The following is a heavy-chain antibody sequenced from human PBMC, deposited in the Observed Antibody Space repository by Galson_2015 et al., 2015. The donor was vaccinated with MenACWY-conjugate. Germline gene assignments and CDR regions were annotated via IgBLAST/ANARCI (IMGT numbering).Heavy chain of an antibody. Sequence: QSGAEVKKPGASVKVSCKASGYTFTSYGISWVRQAPGQGLEWMGWISAYNGNTNYAQKLQGRVTITTDTSTSTAYMELRSLRSDDTAVYYCARVRFVVVRTPLQNWFDPWGQGTQVTVSS. J-gene: IGHJ5*02. D-gene: IGHD2-2*01. V-gene: IGHV1-18*01. CDR3: ARVRFVVVRTPLQNWFDP. CDR1: GYTFTSYG. CDR2: ISAYNGNT.